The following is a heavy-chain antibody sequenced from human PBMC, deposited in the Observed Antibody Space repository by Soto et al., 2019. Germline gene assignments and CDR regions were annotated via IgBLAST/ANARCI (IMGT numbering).Heavy chain of an antibody. D-gene: IGHD6-19*01. Sequence: EVQLVESGGGVVRPGGSLRLSCAASGFTFDDYGMSWVRQAPGKGLEWVSGINWNGGSTGYADSVKGRFTISRDNAKNSLYLQMNSLRAEDTALYYCARDHSRGAVAGISPFDYWGQGTLVTVSS. CDR2: INWNGGST. CDR1: GFTFDDYG. CDR3: ARDHSRGAVAGISPFDY. V-gene: IGHV3-20*04. J-gene: IGHJ4*02.